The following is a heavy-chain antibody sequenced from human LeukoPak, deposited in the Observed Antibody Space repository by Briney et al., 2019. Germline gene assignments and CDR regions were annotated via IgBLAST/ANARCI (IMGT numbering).Heavy chain of an antibody. CDR1: GFTFSNYG. J-gene: IGHJ4*02. CDR3: AKDRTSGDFGGDDY. Sequence: QPGGSLGLSCAASGFTFSNYGMHWVRQAPGKGLEWVAFIRSDGSNKYYADSVKGRFTISRDNSKNTLYLRMSSLRAEDTAVYYCAKDRTSGDFGGDDYWGQGTLITVSS. CDR2: IRSDGSNK. V-gene: IGHV3-30*02. D-gene: IGHD2-21*01.